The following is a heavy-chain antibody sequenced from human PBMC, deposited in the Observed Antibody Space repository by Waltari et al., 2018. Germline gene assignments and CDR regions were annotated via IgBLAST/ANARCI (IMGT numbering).Heavy chain of an antibody. D-gene: IGHD7-27*01. J-gene: IGHJ6*02. CDR1: GFTSRSYW. CDR2: INSDGTGT. V-gene: IGHV3-74*03. CDR3: VRDDPGYGLDV. Sequence: DVHLVESGGGLVQPGGSLRLSCVASGFTSRSYWMHWVRRVPGKGLTWVSHINSDGTGTTYADSVKGRFTVSRDNAKSTLFLQMTSLRAEDTAVYFCVRDDPGYGLDVWGQGTTVTVSS.